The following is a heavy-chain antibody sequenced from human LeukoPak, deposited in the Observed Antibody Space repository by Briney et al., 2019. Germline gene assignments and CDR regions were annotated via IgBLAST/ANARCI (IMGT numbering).Heavy chain of an antibody. Sequence: GGSLRLSCATSGFTFSNACMSWVRQAPGKGLEWVGHIKGKTDGGTTDYAAPVQGRFTSSSDDSKNTLYLQMNSLKTENKAFIFGSAVTLIQLWLAGHWGEGTLVTVSS. CDR3: SAVTLIQLWLAGH. J-gene: IGHJ1*01. CDR2: IKGKTDGGTT. CDR1: GFTFSNAC. V-gene: IGHV3-15*01. D-gene: IGHD5-18*01.